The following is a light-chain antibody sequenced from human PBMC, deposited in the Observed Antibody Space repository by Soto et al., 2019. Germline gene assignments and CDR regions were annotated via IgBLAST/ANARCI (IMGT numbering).Light chain of an antibody. CDR3: QSYNSAPLS. V-gene: IGKV1-27*01. Sequence: DIQMTQSPSSLSAFVGDRVTISCRASQDISDYLAWYQQRPGKIPNLLIYAASTLQSGVPPRFSGSGSGTDFTLTISSLHPEDVATYYCQSYNSAPLSFGGGTKVEIK. J-gene: IGKJ4*01. CDR1: QDISDY. CDR2: AAS.